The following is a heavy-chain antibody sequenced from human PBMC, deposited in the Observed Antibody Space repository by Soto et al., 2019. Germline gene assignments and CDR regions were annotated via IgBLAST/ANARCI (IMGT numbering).Heavy chain of an antibody. CDR1: GGSISSGGYY. D-gene: IGHD3-16*01. CDR3: ARVGGINWFDP. Sequence: QVQLQEPGPGLVKPSQTLSLTCTVSGGSISSGGYYWSWIRQHPGKGLEWFGYIYYSGSTYYNPSLKSRVTIAVDTSKNQCSLKLSSVTAADTAVYYCARVGGINWFDPWGQGTLVTVSS. J-gene: IGHJ5*02. V-gene: IGHV4-31*03. CDR2: IYYSGST.